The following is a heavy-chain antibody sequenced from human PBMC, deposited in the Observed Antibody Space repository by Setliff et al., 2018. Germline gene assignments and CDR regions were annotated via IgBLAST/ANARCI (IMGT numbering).Heavy chain of an antibody. Sequence: SEALSLTCTVSGGSLTGTSNYWAWIRQPPGKGLEWIGSVFYTEGTHYNESLKSRLAISLDTSKNQFSLRLSSVTAADTAVYYCANRGYDGSGKYYTLYLDYWGQGTLVTVSS. V-gene: IGHV4-39*01. J-gene: IGHJ4*02. D-gene: IGHD3-10*01. CDR1: GGSLTGTSNY. CDR2: VFYTEGT. CDR3: ANRGYDGSGKYYTLYLDY.